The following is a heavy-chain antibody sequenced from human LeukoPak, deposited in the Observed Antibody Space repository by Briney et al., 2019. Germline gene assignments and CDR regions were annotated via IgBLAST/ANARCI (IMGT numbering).Heavy chain of an antibody. J-gene: IGHJ4*02. D-gene: IGHD3-3*01. CDR1: GFRFSTYW. Sequence: PGGSLRLSCVASGFRFSTYWMSWVRQAPGKGLEWVANINQDGDEKYHVDSVEGRFTISRDNAKNSLYLQMHSLRAEDTAVYYCAKVAYYDFWSGYYFAPDYWGQGTLVTVSS. CDR3: AKVAYYDFWSGYYFAPDY. V-gene: IGHV3-7*01. CDR2: INQDGDEK.